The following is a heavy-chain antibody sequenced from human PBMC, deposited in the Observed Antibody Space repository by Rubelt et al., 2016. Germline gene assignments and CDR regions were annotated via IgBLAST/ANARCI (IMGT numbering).Heavy chain of an antibody. CDR2: IKQDGSEK. J-gene: IGHJ5*02. Sequence: EVQLVESGGGLVQPGGSLRLSCAASGFTFGNHWMSWIRQAPGKGLEWVANIKQDGSEKYYVDSVKGRLTSARDNAKNSLHLQMNSRRAEDTATYYCVRALLGDGIAVAWGQGTLVTVSS. CDR3: VRALLGDGIAVA. V-gene: IGHV3-7*03. D-gene: IGHD6-19*01. CDR1: GFTFGNHW.